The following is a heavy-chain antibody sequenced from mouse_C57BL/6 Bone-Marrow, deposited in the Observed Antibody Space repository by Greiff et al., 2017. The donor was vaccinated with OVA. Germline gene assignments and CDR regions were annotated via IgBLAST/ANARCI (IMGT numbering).Heavy chain of an antibody. CDR2: IDPENGDT. CDR1: GFNIKDDY. V-gene: IGHV14-4*01. J-gene: IGHJ1*03. Sequence: EVQLQQSGAELVRPGASVKLSCTASGFNIKDDYMHWVKPRPEQGLEWIGWIDPENGDTEYASKFQGKATITADTSSNTAYLQLSSLTSEDTAVYYCTKGFPRRYFDVWGTGTTVTVSS. CDR3: TKGFPRRYFDV.